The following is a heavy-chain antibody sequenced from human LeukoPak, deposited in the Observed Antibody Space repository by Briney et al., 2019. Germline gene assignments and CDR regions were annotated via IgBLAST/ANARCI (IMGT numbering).Heavy chain of an antibody. CDR1: GYTFTNYD. D-gene: IGHD3-10*01. CDR3: ARGVKLHYYGSGSYDYSYYYAKDV. CDR2: MSPNSGST. Sequence: ASVKVSCKASGYTFTNYDVHWVRQATGQGLEWVGWMSPNSGSTVHAQRFQGRVTLTRSTSESTAYMELSSLRSEDTAVYYCARGVKLHYYGSGSYDYSYYYAKDVWGHGTTVTVSS. J-gene: IGHJ6*02. V-gene: IGHV1-8*01.